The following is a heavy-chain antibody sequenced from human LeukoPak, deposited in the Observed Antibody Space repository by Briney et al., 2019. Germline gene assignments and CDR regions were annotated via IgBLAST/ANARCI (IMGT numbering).Heavy chain of an antibody. CDR2: IKQDGSAK. J-gene: IGHJ4*02. D-gene: IGHD3-22*01. CDR3: ARCPYDSTGYYSVPSHLDY. V-gene: IGHV3-7*01. CDR1: GFTFSTYW. Sequence: GGSLRLSCAASGFTFSTYWMTWVRQAPGRGLEWVANIKQDGSAKYYVDSLRGRFSISRDNVKNSLFLQMNSLSAEDTAVYYCARCPYDSTGYYSVPSHLDYWGQGTLVTVSS.